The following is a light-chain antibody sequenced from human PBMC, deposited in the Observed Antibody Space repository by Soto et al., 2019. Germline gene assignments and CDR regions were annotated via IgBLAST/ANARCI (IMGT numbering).Light chain of an antibody. Sequence: EIVLTQSPATLSLSPGERATLSCRASQSVSIFFAWYQQKRGQAPRLLIYDASKRATGIPARFSGSGSGTDFNLTISSLEPYDFAVYYCQHRFNWPLTFGGGTTVEIK. CDR3: QHRFNWPLT. CDR2: DAS. J-gene: IGKJ4*01. V-gene: IGKV3-11*01. CDR1: QSVSIF.